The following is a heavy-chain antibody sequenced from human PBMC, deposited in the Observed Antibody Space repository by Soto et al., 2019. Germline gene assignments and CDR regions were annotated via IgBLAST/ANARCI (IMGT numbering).Heavy chain of an antibody. J-gene: IGHJ3*01. CDR3: ASHLMNAFDV. Sequence: QVLLQESGPGLVKPSETLSLTCSVSGASMNNKYWSWLRQPPGKGLEWIGYIYYTGSTDYNPSLRSLVTILVDTPKNQFSLNLKSVTAADTAVYYCASHLMNAFDVWGQGALVTVSS. D-gene: IGHD3-3*02. V-gene: IGHV4-59*01. CDR2: IYYTGST. CDR1: GASMNNKY.